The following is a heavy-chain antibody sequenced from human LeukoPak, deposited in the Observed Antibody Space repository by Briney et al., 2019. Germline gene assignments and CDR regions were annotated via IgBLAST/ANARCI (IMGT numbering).Heavy chain of an antibody. J-gene: IGHJ5*02. CDR3: ARAPAAISWFDP. CDR1: GGSINSGGYY. Sequence: SQTLSLTCTVPGGSINSGGYYWSWIRQHPGKGLEWIGYIYYSGSTYYNPSLKSRVTISVDTSKNQFSLKLTSVTAADTAVYSCARAPAAISWFDPWGQGTLVTVSS. CDR2: IYYSGST. D-gene: IGHD2-2*01. V-gene: IGHV4-31*03.